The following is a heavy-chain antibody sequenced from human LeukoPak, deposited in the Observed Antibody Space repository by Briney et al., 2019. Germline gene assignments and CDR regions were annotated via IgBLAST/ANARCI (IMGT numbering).Heavy chain of an antibody. V-gene: IGHV3-23*01. Sequence: GASLRLSCAASGFTFSSYAMSWVRQAPGKGLEWVSAISGSGGSTYYADSVKGRFTISRDNSKNTLYLQMNSLRSEDTAVYYCAREYSSSWYGAGYFDYWGQGTLVTVSS. CDR2: ISGSGGST. J-gene: IGHJ4*02. CDR3: AREYSSSWYGAGYFDY. CDR1: GFTFSSYA. D-gene: IGHD6-13*01.